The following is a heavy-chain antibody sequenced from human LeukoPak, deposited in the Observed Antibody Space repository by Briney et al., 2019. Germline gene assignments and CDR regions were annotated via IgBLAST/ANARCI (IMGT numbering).Heavy chain of an antibody. CDR1: GASFSGYY. V-gene: IGHV4-34*01. J-gene: IGHJ5*02. Sequence: PSETLSLTCAVYGASFSGYYWKWIRQPPGKGLEWIGEINHSGSTRYNSSLKSRVAMSLDTSKNQFFLQLSSVTAADTAVYYCAIDSDHGNLWGQGTLVTVSS. D-gene: IGHD1-14*01. CDR3: AIDSDHGNL. CDR2: INHSGST.